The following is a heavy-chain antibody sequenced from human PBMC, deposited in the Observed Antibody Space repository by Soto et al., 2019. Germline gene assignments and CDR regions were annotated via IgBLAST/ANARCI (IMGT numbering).Heavy chain of an antibody. V-gene: IGHV3-33*01. Sequence: QVQLVESGGGVVQPGRSLRLSCAASGFPFSNSGMHWVRQAPGKGLEWVAVIWYDGNKKYYADSVKDRFTISRDNSKNTLYLQMNSLRAEDTAVYYCARGWGGYSYYMDIWGKGTTVTVSS. CDR3: ARGWGGYSYYMDI. D-gene: IGHD6-19*01. CDR1: GFPFSNSG. J-gene: IGHJ6*03. CDR2: IWYDGNKK.